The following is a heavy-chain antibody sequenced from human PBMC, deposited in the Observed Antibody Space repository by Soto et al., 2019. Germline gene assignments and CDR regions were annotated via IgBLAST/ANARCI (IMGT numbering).Heavy chain of an antibody. CDR1: GFIFDDYA. V-gene: IGHV3-9*01. D-gene: IGHD1-26*01. Sequence: EVQLVESGGGLVQPGRSLRPSCAASGFIFDDYAMHWVRQAPGKGLEWVSGISWNSGSIVYADSVKARFTMSRDNAKNFLYLQMNSLRPEDTAFYFCAKDISGRGSFYYYYGMDVWGQGTTVTVSS. CDR2: ISWNSGSI. J-gene: IGHJ6*02. CDR3: AKDISGRGSFYYYYGMDV.